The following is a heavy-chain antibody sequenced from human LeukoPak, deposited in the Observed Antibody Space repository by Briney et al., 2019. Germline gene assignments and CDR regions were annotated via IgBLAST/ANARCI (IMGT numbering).Heavy chain of an antibody. CDR2: VHNVGST. V-gene: IGHV4-39*01. D-gene: IGHD6-19*01. Sequence: SETLSLTCTVSGVSTTNGIYYWAWIRQSPGKGLEWIGSVHNVGSTYYNLSLRSRVTMSIDTSKNQFSLRLNSVTAAATAVYYCARHAEYNSGWHFYLDHWGQGILVTLSS. CDR3: ARHAEYNSGWHFYLDH. CDR1: GVSTTNGIYY. J-gene: IGHJ4*02.